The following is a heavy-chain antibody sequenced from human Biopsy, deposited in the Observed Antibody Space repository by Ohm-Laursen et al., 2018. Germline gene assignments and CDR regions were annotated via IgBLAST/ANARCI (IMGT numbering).Heavy chain of an antibody. V-gene: IGHV1-69*04. Sequence: ASVKVSCKVSGGTFGGSPITWLRQAPGQGLEGNGRIIPVVGLTTYAPRFQGRVTVTADTSTNTVYMDLSSLRSEDTAVYYCAKDQLHTTSSVGAAFEIWGPGTLVTVS. CDR3: AKDQLHTTSSVGAAFEI. D-gene: IGHD1-7*01. CDR1: GGTFGGSP. J-gene: IGHJ3*02. CDR2: IIPVVGLT.